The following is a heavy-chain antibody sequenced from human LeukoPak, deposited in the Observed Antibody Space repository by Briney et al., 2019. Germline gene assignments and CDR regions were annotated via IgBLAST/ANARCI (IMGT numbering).Heavy chain of an antibody. CDR1: GGSASSGSYY. Sequence: SETLSLTCTVSGGSASSGSYYWSWIRQPPGKGLEWIGYIYYSGSTNYNPSLKSRVTISVDTSKNQFSLKLSSVTAADTAVYYCARGVYCSSTSCPVRNWFDPWGQGTLVTVSS. J-gene: IGHJ5*02. D-gene: IGHD2-2*01. CDR2: IYYSGST. V-gene: IGHV4-61*01. CDR3: ARGVYCSSTSCPVRNWFDP.